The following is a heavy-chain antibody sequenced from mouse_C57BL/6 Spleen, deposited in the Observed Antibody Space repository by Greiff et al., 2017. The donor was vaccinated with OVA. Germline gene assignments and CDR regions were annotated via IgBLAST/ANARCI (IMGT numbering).Heavy chain of an antibody. CDR3: ARKDYAMDY. V-gene: IGHV1-42*01. CDR2: INPSTGGT. Sequence: EVKLLESGPELVKPGASVKISCKASGYSFTGYYMNWVKQSPEKSLEWIGEINPSTGGTTYNQKFKAKATLTVDKSSSTAYMQLKSLTSEDSAVYYCARKDYAMDYWGQGTSVTVSS. J-gene: IGHJ4*01. CDR1: GYSFTGYY.